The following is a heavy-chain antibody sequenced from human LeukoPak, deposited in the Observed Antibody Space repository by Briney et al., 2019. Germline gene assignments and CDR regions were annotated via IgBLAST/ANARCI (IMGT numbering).Heavy chain of an antibody. V-gene: IGHV1-18*01. CDR3: ARGRVVVVPAAYPYYYYYGMDV. J-gene: IGHJ6*02. Sequence: ASVKVSCKASGYTFTSYGISWVRQAPGQGLEWMGWISAYNGNTNYAQKLQGRVTMTTDTSTSTAYMELRSLRSDDTAVYYCARGRVVVVPAAYPYYYYYGMDVWGQGTTVTVSS. CDR1: GYTFTSYG. D-gene: IGHD2-2*01. CDR2: ISAYNGNT.